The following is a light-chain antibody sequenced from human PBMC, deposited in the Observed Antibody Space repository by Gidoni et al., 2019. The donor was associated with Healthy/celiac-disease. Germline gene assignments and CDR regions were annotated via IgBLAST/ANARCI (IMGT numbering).Light chain of an antibody. CDR3: KSADSSDVV. CDR2: KDS. V-gene: IGLV3-25*02. CDR1: ALPKQY. Sequence: SYELTQPPSVSVSPGQTARITCSGDALPKQYAYWYQQKPGQAPVLVIYKDSERPSGIPERFSGASSGTTVTLTISGVQAEDEADYYCKSADSSDVVFGRGTKLTVL. J-gene: IGLJ2*01.